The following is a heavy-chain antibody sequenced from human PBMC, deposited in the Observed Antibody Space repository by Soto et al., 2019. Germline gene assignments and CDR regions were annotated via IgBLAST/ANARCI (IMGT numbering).Heavy chain of an antibody. CDR2: ICDDGSNK. J-gene: IGHJ6*03. CDR3: ARDRAPLAVDTNYYYYYHMDV. V-gene: IGHV3-33*01. CDR1: GFTFSSYG. D-gene: IGHD6-19*01. Sequence: GGSLRLSCAASGFTFSSYGMHWVRQAPGKGLEWVAVICDDGSNKYYADSVKGRFTISRDNSKNTLYLQMNSLRAEDTAEYSCARDRAPLAVDTNYYYYYHMDVWGKGTTVTVSS.